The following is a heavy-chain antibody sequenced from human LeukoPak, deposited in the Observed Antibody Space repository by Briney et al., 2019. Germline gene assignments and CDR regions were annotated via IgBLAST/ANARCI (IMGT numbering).Heavy chain of an antibody. CDR1: SGSISSSNYY. Sequence: SETLSLTCTVSSGSISSSNYYWSWIRQPAGKGLEWIGYIYYSGSTNYNPSLKSRVTISVDTSKNQFSLKLSSVTAADTAVYYCASAAAGTSNYYYYMDVWGKGTTVTISS. CDR2: IYYSGST. D-gene: IGHD6-13*01. CDR3: ASAAAGTSNYYYYMDV. V-gene: IGHV4-61*10. J-gene: IGHJ6*03.